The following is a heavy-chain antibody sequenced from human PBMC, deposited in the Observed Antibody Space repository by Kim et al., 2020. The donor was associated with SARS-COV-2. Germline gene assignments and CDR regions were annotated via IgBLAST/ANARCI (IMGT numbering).Heavy chain of an antibody. Sequence: GGSLRLSCAASGFTFSSYGMHWVRQAPGKGLEWVAVISYDGSNKYYADSVKGRFTISRDNSKNTLYLQMNSLRAEDTAVYYCAKDRSRQTYYYYYMDVWG. J-gene: IGHJ6*03. CDR1: GFTFSSYG. CDR2: ISYDGSNK. CDR3: AKDRSRQTYYYYYMDV. V-gene: IGHV3-30*18.